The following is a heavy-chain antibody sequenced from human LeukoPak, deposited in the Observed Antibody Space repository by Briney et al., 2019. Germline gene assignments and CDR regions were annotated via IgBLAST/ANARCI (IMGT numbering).Heavy chain of an antibody. CDR3: ARWSCDH. J-gene: IGHJ5*02. CDR2: IWYDGSEK. V-gene: IGHV3-33*01. CDR1: GLTFSSYG. Sequence: PGASLRLSCAASGLTFSSYGMHWVRQAPGKGLEWVAVIWYDGSEKYYADSVKGRFTISRDNSKNTLFLQMSSLTAEDTAVYYCARWSCDHWGQGTLVTVSS.